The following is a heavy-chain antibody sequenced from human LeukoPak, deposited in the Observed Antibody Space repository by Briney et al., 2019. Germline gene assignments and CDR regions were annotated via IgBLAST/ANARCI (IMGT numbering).Heavy chain of an antibody. D-gene: IGHD3-22*01. J-gene: IGHJ4*02. Sequence: SETLSLTCTVSGGSISSYYWSWLRQPPGKGLEWIGYIYYSGSTNYNPSLKSRVTISVDTSKNQFSLKLSSVTAADTAVYYCARVLYYYDSSGYYYYFDYWGQGTLVTVSS. CDR3: ARVLYYYDSSGYYYYFDY. V-gene: IGHV4-59*01. CDR2: IYYSGST. CDR1: GGSISSYY.